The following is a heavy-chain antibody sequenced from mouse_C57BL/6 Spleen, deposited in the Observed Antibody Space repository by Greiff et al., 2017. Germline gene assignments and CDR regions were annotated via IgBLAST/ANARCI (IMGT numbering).Heavy chain of an antibody. J-gene: IGHJ4*01. D-gene: IGHD2-3*01. CDR1: GYTFTSYW. Sequence: QVQLKQPGAELVMPGASVKLSCKASGYTFTSYWMHWVKQRPGQGLEWIGEIDPSDSYTNYNQKFKGKSTLTVDKSSSTAYMQLSSLTSEDSAVYYCARSGDGYYGAMDYWGQGTSVTVSS. CDR2: IDPSDSYT. V-gene: IGHV1-69*01. CDR3: ARSGDGYYGAMDY.